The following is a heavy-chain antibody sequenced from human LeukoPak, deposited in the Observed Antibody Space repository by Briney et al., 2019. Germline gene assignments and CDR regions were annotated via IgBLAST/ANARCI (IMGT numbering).Heavy chain of an antibody. CDR2: IKQDGSEK. V-gene: IGHV3-7*01. J-gene: IGHJ4*02. Sequence: GGSLRLSCAASGFTFSSYWMSWVRQAPGKGLEWVANIKQDGSEKYYVDSVKGRFTISRDNAKNSLYLQMNSLRDEDTAVYYCARALSYSYGSMDFWGQGTLVIVSS. CDR1: GFTFSSYW. CDR3: ARALSYSYGSMDF. D-gene: IGHD5-18*01.